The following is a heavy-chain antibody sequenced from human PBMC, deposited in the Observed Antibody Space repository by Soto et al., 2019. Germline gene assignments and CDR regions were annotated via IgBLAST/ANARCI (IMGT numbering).Heavy chain of an antibody. CDR2: ISGSGGST. V-gene: IGHV3-23*01. J-gene: IGHJ6*03. CDR3: AKSYGDYVLSYMDV. D-gene: IGHD4-17*01. CDR1: GFTFRNYA. Sequence: PGGSLRLSCAASGFTFRNYAMSWVRQAPGKGLEWVSAISGSGGSTYYADSVKGRFTISRDNSKNTLSLQMNSLRAEDTAVYYCAKSYGDYVLSYMDVWGKGTTVTVSS.